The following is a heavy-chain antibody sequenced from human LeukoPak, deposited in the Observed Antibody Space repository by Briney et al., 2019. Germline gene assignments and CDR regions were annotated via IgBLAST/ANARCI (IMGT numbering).Heavy chain of an antibody. CDR1: GGPISYYL. V-gene: IGHV4-4*07. CDR2: IYSSGTT. J-gene: IGHJ5*02. CDR3: ASGSSGYDP. Sequence: SETLSHTCTVSGGPISYYLWIWIRQPTGKGLEWIGRIYSSGTTIYNPSLKSRVTMSVDTSKNQFSLKLSSVTAADTAVYFCASGSSGYDPWGQGTLVTVSS. D-gene: IGHD5-12*01.